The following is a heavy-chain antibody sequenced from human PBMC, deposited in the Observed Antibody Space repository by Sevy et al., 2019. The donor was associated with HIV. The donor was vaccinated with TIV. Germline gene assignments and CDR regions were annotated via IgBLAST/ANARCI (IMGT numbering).Heavy chain of an antibody. CDR1: RYSLTELS. Sequence: ASVKVSCKVSRYSLTELSMHWVRQAPGKGLEWMGGFDPEDGKTIYAQKFQGRVTMTEDTFTDTAYMELSSLRSEETAVFYCVGSRSGLPHFDYWGQGTLVTVSS. CDR2: FDPEDGKT. D-gene: IGHD5-12*01. J-gene: IGHJ4*02. V-gene: IGHV1-24*01. CDR3: VGSRSGLPHFDY.